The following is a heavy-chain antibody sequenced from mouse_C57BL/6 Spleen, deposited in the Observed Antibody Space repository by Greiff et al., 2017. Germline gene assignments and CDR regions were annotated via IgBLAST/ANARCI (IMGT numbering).Heavy chain of an antibody. J-gene: IGHJ2*01. D-gene: IGHD4-1*01. CDR1: GYTFTDYY. CDR2: INPNNGGT. CDR3: ARGGTGWGYYFDY. V-gene: IGHV1-26*01. Sequence: EVQLRQSGPELVKPGASVKISCKASGYTFTDYYMNWVKQSHGKSLEWIGDINPNNGGTSYNQKFKGKATLTVDKSSSTAYMELRSLTSEDSAVYYCARGGTGWGYYFDYWGQGTTLTVSS.